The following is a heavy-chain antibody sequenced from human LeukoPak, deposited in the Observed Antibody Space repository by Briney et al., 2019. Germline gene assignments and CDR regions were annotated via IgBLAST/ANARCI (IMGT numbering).Heavy chain of an antibody. CDR3: AKDLRGYRYEGHYFDY. CDR2: ISGGGGST. D-gene: IGHD5-18*01. V-gene: IGHV3-23*01. CDR1: GFTFSSYA. Sequence: GGSLRLSCAASGFTFSSYAMSWVRQPPGEGLDWVSAISGGGGSTYYADSVKGRFTISRENSKNTLYLQMNGRRSRGPAVYYRAKDLRGYRYEGHYFDYWGQGTLVTVSS. J-gene: IGHJ4*02.